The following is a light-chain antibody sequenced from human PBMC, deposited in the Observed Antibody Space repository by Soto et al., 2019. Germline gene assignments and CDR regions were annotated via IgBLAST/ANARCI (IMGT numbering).Light chain of an antibody. Sequence: DIQMTQSPSSVSASIGDTVTITCRAIQDINVYLNWYQQKPGEVPKLLXYSASTLDSGVPSRFTGSGSETDFTLTIRSLQPEDFETYYCQHGYVDPYSFGQGTKVDIK. J-gene: IGKJ2*03. CDR1: QDINVY. V-gene: IGKV1-39*01. CDR3: QHGYVDPYS. CDR2: SAS.